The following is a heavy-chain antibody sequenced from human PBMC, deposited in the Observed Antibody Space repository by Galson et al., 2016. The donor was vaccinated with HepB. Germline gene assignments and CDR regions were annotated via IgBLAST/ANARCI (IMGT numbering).Heavy chain of an antibody. J-gene: IGHJ4*02. CDR3: EGGSRNSCWPHCYFDD. CDR2: IYSGGNT. Sequence: SLRLSCAASGFSVSSNYMSWARQAPGKGLEWLSVIYSGGNTFYAESVKGRFTISRDNSKNMLYVQISSLRVEDTARYYCEGGSRNSCWPHCYFDDWGQGTLVTVSS. D-gene: IGHD2-2*01. CDR1: GFSVSSNY. V-gene: IGHV3-53*01.